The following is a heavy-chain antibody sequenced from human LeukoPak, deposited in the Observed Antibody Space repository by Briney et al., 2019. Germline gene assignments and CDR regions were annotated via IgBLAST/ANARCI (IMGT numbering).Heavy chain of an antibody. Sequence: GGSLRLSCAASGFTLISYWMSWVRQAPGKGLEWVANIKQDGREKYYVDSVKGRFTISRDNAKNSLYLQMNSPRAEDTAVYYCARWGTYSSSWLGAFDIWGQGTMVTVSS. J-gene: IGHJ3*02. V-gene: IGHV3-7*05. CDR2: IKQDGREK. CDR3: ARWGTYSSSWLGAFDI. CDR1: GFTLISYW. D-gene: IGHD6-13*01.